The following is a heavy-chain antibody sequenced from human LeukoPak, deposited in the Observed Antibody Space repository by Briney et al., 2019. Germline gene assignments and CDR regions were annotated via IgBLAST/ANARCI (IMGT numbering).Heavy chain of an antibody. Sequence: GGSLRLSSAASGFTFSTYAMSWVRKAPGKGLEWVSAISGSGDNTFYADSVKGRFTISRDNSRNTLYLHMNSLRADDTAIYYCAKDRTTMTNYFDYWGQGTLVTVSS. J-gene: IGHJ4*02. V-gene: IGHV3-23*01. CDR1: GFTFSTYA. CDR2: ISGSGDNT. D-gene: IGHD3-22*01. CDR3: AKDRTTMTNYFDY.